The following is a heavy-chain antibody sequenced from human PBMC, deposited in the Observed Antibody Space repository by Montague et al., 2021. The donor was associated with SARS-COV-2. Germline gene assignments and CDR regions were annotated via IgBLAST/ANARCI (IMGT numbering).Heavy chain of an antibody. Sequence: SETLSLTCTISGGPISRYYWSWIRQSPGKQLEWIGYVFYNGDTKYNPSLDSRLSISLDTSKNQFSLNLSAATPADTAVYYCARCLWFGGIGYYNGMDVWAKGPRSPSP. CDR1: GGPISRYY. CDR3: ARCLWFGGIGYYNGMDV. V-gene: IGHV4-59*01. J-gene: IGHJ6*02. D-gene: IGHD3-10*01. CDR2: VFYNGDT.